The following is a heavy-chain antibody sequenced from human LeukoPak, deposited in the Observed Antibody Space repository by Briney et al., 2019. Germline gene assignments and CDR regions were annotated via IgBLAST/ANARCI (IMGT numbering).Heavy chain of an antibody. CDR2: LYTSGST. CDR1: GGSISSYY. CDR3: ARESSSSSGMARWGFDY. J-gene: IGHJ4*02. V-gene: IGHV4-4*07. Sequence: PSETLSLICTVWGGSISSYYWSWIRQPAGKGLECIGRLYTSGSTNYYPSLKSRVTMSVDTSKNQFSLELSSVTAADTAVYYCARESSSSSGMARWGFDYWGQGTLVTVSS. D-gene: IGHD6-6*01.